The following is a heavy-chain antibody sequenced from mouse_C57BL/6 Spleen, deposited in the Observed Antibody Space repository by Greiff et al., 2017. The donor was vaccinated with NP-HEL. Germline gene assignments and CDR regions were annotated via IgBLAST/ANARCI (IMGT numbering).Heavy chain of an antibody. CDR2: IHPSDSDT. D-gene: IGHD2-3*01. V-gene: IGHV1-74*01. Sequence: QVQLKQPGAELVKPGASVKVSCKASGYTFTSYWMHWVKQRPGQGLEWIGRIHPSDSDTNYNQKFKGKATLTVDKSSSTAYMQLSSLTSEDSAVYYCAIGGYYPYWYFDVWGTGTTVTVSS. CDR1: GYTFTSYW. CDR3: AIGGYYPYWYFDV. J-gene: IGHJ1*03.